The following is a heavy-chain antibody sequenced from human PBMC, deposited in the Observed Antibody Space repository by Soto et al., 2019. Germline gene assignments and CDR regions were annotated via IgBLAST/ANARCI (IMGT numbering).Heavy chain of an antibody. D-gene: IGHD5-18*01. V-gene: IGHV1-69*01. CDR3: ARGNPVDTAMDHYYYYGMDV. CDR1: GGTFSSYS. Sequence: PAKVSCQDSGGTFSSYSISWVAPAPGQGLEWIGGIIPIFWTANYAQKAQGRVTITADESTSTAYMELRRLRSEDTEVYYCARGNPVDTAMDHYYYYGMDVWGQGTTVTVSS. CDR2: IIPIFWTA. J-gene: IGHJ6*02.